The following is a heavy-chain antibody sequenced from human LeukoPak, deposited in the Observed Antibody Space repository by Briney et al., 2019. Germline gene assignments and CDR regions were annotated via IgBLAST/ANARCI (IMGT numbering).Heavy chain of an antibody. J-gene: IGHJ6*03. Sequence: GGSLRLSCAASGFTFSNAWMSWVRQAPGKGLEWVGRIKSKTDGGTTDYAAPVKGRFTISRDDSKNTLYLQMNSLKTEDTAVYYCTTGSSSWSLVGAIDYYMDVWGKGTTVTVSS. CDR3: TTGSSSWSLVGAIDYYMDV. D-gene: IGHD6-13*01. CDR1: GFTFSNAW. V-gene: IGHV3-15*01. CDR2: IKSKTDGGTT.